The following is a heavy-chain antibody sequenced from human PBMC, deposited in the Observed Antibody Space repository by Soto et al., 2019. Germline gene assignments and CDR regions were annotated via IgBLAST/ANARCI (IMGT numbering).Heavy chain of an antibody. V-gene: IGHV4-34*01. CDR2: MSHSGGT. J-gene: IGHJ3*02. D-gene: IGHD1-1*01. Sequence: QVQLQQWGAGLLKPSETLSLTCAVYGGFVSSGSYYWSWIRQPPGKGLEWIGEMSHSGGTHFNPSVKLRVTISVDTSKIQFSLKRSSVTAADTALYYCARVERGTATTVVDAFDIWGPGTMVTVSS. CDR1: GGFVSSGSYY. CDR3: ARVERGTATTVVDAFDI.